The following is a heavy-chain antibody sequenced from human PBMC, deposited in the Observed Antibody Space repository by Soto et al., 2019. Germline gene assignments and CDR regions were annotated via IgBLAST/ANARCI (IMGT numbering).Heavy chain of an antibody. CDR3: ARVRGYDILTGYYPPTNNFDY. CDR2: IYHSGST. CDR1: GGSISSGGYY. J-gene: IGHJ4*02. V-gene: IGHV4-31*03. D-gene: IGHD3-9*01. Sequence: PSETLSLTCTVSGGSISSGGYYWSWIRQHPGKGLEWIGYIYHSGSTYYNPSLKSRVTISVDTSKNQFSLKLSSVTAADTAVYYCARVRGYDILTGYYPPTNNFDYWGQGTLVTVSS.